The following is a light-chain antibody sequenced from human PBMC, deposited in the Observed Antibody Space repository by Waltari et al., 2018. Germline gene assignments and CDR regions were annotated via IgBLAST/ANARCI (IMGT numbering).Light chain of an antibody. CDR2: AAS. J-gene: IGKJ1*01. CDR3: QHYYISPWT. Sequence: AIRMTQSPSSFSASIGHRVTITCRASQGISSYLAWYQQKPGKAPKLLIYAASTLQSGVPSRFSGSGSGTDFTLTISCLQSEDFATYYCQHYYISPWTFGQGTKVEIK. CDR1: QGISSY. V-gene: IGKV1-8*01.